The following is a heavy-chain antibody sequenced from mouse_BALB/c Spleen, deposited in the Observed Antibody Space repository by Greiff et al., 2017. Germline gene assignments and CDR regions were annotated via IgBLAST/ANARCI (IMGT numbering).Heavy chain of an antibody. V-gene: IGHV5-17*02. J-gene: IGHJ4*01. Sequence: EVHLVESGGGLVQPGGSRKLSCAASGFTFSSFGMHWVRQAPEKGLEWVAYISSGSSTIYYADTVKGRFTISRDNPKNTLFLQMTSLRSEDTAMYYCAITTARAMDYWGQGTSVTVSS. CDR1: GFTFSSFG. CDR3: AITTARAMDY. D-gene: IGHD1-2*01. CDR2: ISSGSSTI.